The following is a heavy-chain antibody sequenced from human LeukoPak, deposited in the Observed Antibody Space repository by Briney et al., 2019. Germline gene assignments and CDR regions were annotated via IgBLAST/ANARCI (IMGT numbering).Heavy chain of an antibody. J-gene: IGHJ4*02. Sequence: PSETLSLTCTVSGDSISSGDYYWSWIRQPAGKGLEWIGRISSSGSTNYNPSPKSRVTISVDTSKNQFSLKLSSVTAADTAVYYCARHGGLLWFGELYQSLFDYWGQGTLVTVSS. CDR2: ISSSGST. CDR3: ARHGGLLWFGELYQSLFDY. CDR1: GDSISSGDYY. V-gene: IGHV4-61*02. D-gene: IGHD3-10*01.